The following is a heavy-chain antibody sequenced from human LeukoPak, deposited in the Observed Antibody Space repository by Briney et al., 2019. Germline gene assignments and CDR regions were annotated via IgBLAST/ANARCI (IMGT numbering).Heavy chain of an antibody. CDR2: ISAYNGNT. Sequence: ASVKVSCKASGYTFTSYGISWERQAPGQGLEWMGWISAYNGNTNYAQKLQGRVTMTTDTSTSTAYMELRSLRSDDTAVYYCAREREKYYDFWSGYCRTYYYYYMDVWGKGTTVTVSS. D-gene: IGHD3-3*01. V-gene: IGHV1-18*01. CDR3: AREREKYYDFWSGYCRTYYYYYMDV. J-gene: IGHJ6*03. CDR1: GYTFTSYG.